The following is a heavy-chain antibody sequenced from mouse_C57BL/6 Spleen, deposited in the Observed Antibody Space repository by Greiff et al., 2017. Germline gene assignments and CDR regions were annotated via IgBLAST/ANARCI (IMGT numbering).Heavy chain of an antibody. CDR3: ARREIYYDYDYYAMDY. Sequence: VQLQQSGPGLVQPSQSLSITCTVSGFSLTSYGVHWVRQSPGKGLAWLGVIWSGGSTDYNAAFISRLSISKDNSKSQVFFKMNSLQADDTAIYYGARREIYYDYDYYAMDYWGQGTSVTVSS. CDR2: IWSGGST. D-gene: IGHD2-4*01. CDR1: GFSLTSYG. V-gene: IGHV2-2*01. J-gene: IGHJ4*01.